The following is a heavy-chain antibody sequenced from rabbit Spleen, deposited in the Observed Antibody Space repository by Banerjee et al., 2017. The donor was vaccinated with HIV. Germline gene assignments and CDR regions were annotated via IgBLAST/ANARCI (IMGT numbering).Heavy chain of an antibody. CDR1: GVSFSSSSY. D-gene: IGHD1-1*01. J-gene: IGHJ6*01. Sequence: QSLEESGGDLVKPGASLTLTCTASGVSFSSSSYVCWVRQAPEKGLEWIACIDAGSSGFTYFATWAKGRFTCSKSSSTTVTLQMTRLTAADTATYFCARDTSSSFSSYGMDLWGPGTLVTVS. CDR3: ARDTSSSFSSYGMDL. V-gene: IGHV1S40*01. CDR2: IDAGSSGFT.